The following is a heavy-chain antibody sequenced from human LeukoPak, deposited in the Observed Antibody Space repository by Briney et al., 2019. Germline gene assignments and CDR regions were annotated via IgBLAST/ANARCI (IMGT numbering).Heavy chain of an antibody. D-gene: IGHD3-16*01. CDR1: GFIFSNYA. J-gene: IGHJ4*02. V-gene: IGHV3-23*01. CDR2: LRGNGET. Sequence: PGGSLGLSCAASGFIFSNYAMSWVRQAPAGGLEWVSSLRGNGETFYADSVKGRFTLSRDDSRNTVYLHLNNLRVEDTAVYYCAKANWVSTADAVSGGQGTLVTVFS. CDR3: AKANWVSTADAVS.